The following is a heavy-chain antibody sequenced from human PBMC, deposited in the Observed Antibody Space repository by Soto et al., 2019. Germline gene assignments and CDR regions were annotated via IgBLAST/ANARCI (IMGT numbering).Heavy chain of an antibody. V-gene: IGHV1-69*02. CDR3: VRQGAWLQNRLYDAFDI. CDR2: IIPILGIA. Sequence: SVKVSCKASGGTFSSYTISWVRQAPGQGLEWMGRIIPILGIANYAQKFQGRVTITADKSINTASLQWSSLTASDTAMYYCVRQGAWLQNRLYDAFDIWGQGTMVTVS. J-gene: IGHJ3*02. CDR1: GGTFSSYT. D-gene: IGHD3-16*02.